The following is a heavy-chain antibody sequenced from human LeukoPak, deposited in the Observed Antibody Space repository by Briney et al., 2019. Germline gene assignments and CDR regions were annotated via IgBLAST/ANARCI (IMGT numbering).Heavy chain of an antibody. V-gene: IGHV1-69*05. Sequence: SVKVSFKSCGGTFYSYGINWVRQAPGQGLEWMGRITPMFCTTNYSQTLQGRVTITTDESMTTAYMVLSGLKSGDTAVYYCARVVVSSGYYSDYWGQGTQVTVSS. CDR3: ARVVVSSGYYSDY. CDR2: ITPMFCTT. CDR1: GGTFYSYG. D-gene: IGHD3-3*01. J-gene: IGHJ4*02.